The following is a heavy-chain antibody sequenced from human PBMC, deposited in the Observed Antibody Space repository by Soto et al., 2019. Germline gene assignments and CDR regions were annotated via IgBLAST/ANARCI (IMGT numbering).Heavy chain of an antibody. V-gene: IGHV3-33*01. Sequence: QVQLVESGGGVVQPGRSLRLSCAASGFTFSSYGMHWVRQAPGKGLEWVAVIWYDGSNKYYADSVKGRFTISRDNSKNTLYLQMNSLRAEDTAVYYCARDKWPFEGSGYFDYWGQGTLVTVSS. J-gene: IGHJ4*02. CDR1: GFTFSSYG. D-gene: IGHD3-3*01. CDR3: ARDKWPFEGSGYFDY. CDR2: IWYDGSNK.